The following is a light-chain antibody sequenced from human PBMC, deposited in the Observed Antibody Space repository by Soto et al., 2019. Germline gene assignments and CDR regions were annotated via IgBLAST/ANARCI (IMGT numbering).Light chain of an antibody. J-gene: IGLJ1*01. CDR1: NXDVGDYDY. V-gene: IGLV2-11*01. Sequence: QSALTQPRSVSGSPGQSVTIFCTGTNXDVGDYDYVSWYQHHAGKAPKLLVYDVTKRPSGVPDRFSGSKSGNTASLTISGLQADDEADYYCCPYADKYTYVFGTGTKVTVL. CDR2: DVT. CDR3: CPYADKYTYV.